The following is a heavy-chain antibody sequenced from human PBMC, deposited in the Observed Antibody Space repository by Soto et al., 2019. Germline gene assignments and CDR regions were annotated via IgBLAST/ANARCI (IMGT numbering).Heavy chain of an antibody. Sequence: GESLKISCKASGYIIKNYWIGWVRQVPGQGLEWMGIIFPDDSDTRYSPSFQGHVTISVDKSISTAYVQWSSLKASDSAIYYCFRGGVTSRTFDYWGQGTLVTVSS. CDR2: IFPDDSDT. CDR1: GYIIKNYW. V-gene: IGHV5-51*01. D-gene: IGHD3-16*01. CDR3: FRGGVTSRTFDY. J-gene: IGHJ4*02.